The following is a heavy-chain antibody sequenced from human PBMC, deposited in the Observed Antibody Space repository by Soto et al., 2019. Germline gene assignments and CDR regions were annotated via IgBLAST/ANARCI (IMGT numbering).Heavy chain of an antibody. CDR3: ARLEAVAVIAEYFQH. D-gene: IGHD6-19*01. CDR1: GYTFTSYG. J-gene: IGHJ1*01. Sequence: QVQLVQSGAEVKKPGASVKVSCKASGYTFTSYGISWVRQAPGQGLEWMRWISAYNGNTNYAQKLQGRVTMTTDTSTSTAYMELRSLRSDDTAVYYCARLEAVAVIAEYFQHWGQGTLVTVSS. V-gene: IGHV1-18*01. CDR2: ISAYNGNT.